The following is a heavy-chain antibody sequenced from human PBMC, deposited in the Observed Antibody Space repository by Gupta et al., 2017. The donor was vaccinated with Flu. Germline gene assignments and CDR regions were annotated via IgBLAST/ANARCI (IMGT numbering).Heavy chain of an antibody. Sequence: QVQLVQSGAEVKKPGSSVKVPCKASGVTFRSYAINWVRQAPGQGLEWWGGIIPAFDPTNSAQKFKCRVTITADESTGTAYRELSSLRSEDTAGEDGARKGGGHWSGVTCYSVDDWGKGTLVTVSS. J-gene: IGHJ4*02. CDR2: IIPAFDPT. V-gene: IGHV1-69*01. CDR3: ARKGGGHWSGVTCYSVDD. D-gene: IGHD2-15*01. CDR1: GVTFRSYA.